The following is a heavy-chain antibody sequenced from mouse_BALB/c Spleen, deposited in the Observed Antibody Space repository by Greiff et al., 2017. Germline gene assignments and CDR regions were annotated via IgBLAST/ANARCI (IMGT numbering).Heavy chain of an antibody. CDR1: GYTFTSYW. CDR3: ARCTTAGYAMDY. J-gene: IGHJ4*01. V-gene: IGHV1-7*01. D-gene: IGHD1-2*01. Sequence: QVQLKESGAELAKPGASVRMSCKASGYTFTSYWMHWVKQRPGQGLEWIGYINPSTGYTEYNQKFKDKATLTADKSSSTAYMQLSSLTSEDSAVYYCARCTTAGYAMDYWGQGTSVTVSS. CDR2: INPSTGYT.